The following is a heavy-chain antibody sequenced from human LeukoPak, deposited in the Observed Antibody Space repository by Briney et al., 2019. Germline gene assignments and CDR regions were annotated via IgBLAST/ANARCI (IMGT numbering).Heavy chain of an antibody. Sequence: SETLSLTCTVSGGSISGYYCSWIRQPPGKGLEWIGYIYYSGSTNYNPSLKSRVTISVDTSKNQFSLKLNSVTAPDTAVYYCARVPRPYYYYMDVWGKGTTVTVSS. J-gene: IGHJ6*03. CDR1: GGSISGYY. V-gene: IGHV4-59*01. CDR2: IYYSGST. CDR3: ARVPRPYYYYMDV.